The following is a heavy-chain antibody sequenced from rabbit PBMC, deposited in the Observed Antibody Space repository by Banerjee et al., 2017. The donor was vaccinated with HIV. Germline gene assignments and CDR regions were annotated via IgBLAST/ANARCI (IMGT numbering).Heavy chain of an antibody. V-gene: IGHV1S45*01. Sequence: QEQLEESGGDLVKPEGSLTLTCTASGFSFSSSYWICWVRQAPGKGLEWIACIYAGSSGSTYYASWAKGRFTISKTSSTTVTLQMTSLTAADTATYFCARDSGGVGGLFNLWGPGTLVTVS. CDR2: IYAGSSGST. CDR1: GFSFSSSYW. D-gene: IGHD1-1*01. J-gene: IGHJ4*01. CDR3: ARDSGGVGGLFNL.